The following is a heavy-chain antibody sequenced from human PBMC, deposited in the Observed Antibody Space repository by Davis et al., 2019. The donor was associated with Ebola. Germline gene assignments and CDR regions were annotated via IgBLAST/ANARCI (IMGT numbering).Heavy chain of an antibody. CDR1: GYTFTGYY. Sequence: AASVKVSCKASGYTFTGYYMHWVRQAPGQGLEWMGWINPNSGGTNYAQKFQGWVTMTRDTSISTAYMELSRLGSDDTAVYYCARELVVYAQIVATMSYGMDVWGQGTTVTVSS. J-gene: IGHJ6*02. D-gene: IGHD2-8*02. V-gene: IGHV1-2*04. CDR3: ARELVVYAQIVATMSYGMDV. CDR2: INPNSGGT.